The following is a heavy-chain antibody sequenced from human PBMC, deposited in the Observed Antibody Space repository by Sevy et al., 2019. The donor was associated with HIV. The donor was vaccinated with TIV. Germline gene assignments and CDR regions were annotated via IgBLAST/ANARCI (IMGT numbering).Heavy chain of an antibody. CDR2: IYHSGST. D-gene: IGHD2-2*01. J-gene: IGHJ6*02. CDR1: GGSISSSNW. V-gene: IGHV4-4*02. CDR3: ARISSEIVVVPAAQSYYYYYGMDV. Sequence: SETLSLTCAVSGGSISSSNWWSWVRQPPGKGLEWIGEIYHSGSTNYNPSLKSRVTISVDKSKNQFSLKLSSVTAADTAVYYCARISSEIVVVPAAQSYYYYYGMDVWGQGTTVTVSS.